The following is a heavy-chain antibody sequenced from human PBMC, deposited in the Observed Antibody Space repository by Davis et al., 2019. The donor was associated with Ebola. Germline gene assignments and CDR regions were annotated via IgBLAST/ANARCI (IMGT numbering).Heavy chain of an antibody. CDR2: INPNSGGT. CDR3: ARGLTTVTTGWFDP. CDR1: GYTFTGYY. V-gene: IGHV1-2*04. J-gene: IGHJ5*02. D-gene: IGHD4-17*01. Sequence: AASVKVSCKASGYTFTGYYMHWVRQAPGQGLEWMGWINPNSGGTNYAQKFQGWVTMTRDTSISTAYMELSRLRSDDTAVYYCARGLTTVTTGWFDPWGQGTLVTVSS.